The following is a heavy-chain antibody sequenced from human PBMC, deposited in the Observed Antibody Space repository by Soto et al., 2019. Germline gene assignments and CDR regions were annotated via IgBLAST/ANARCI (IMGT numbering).Heavy chain of an antibody. Sequence: LRLSCVVSGFSFNYAIIWVRQAPGKGQEWVSGITGGGSTEYAASVKGRFTISRDNSKNTVHLQMNSLRAEDTAMYYCAKDAVYNDGLWLVSDWGQGTMVTVYS. CDR3: AKDAVYNDGLWLVSD. D-gene: IGHD2-21*01. CDR2: ITGGGST. V-gene: IGHV3-23*01. CDR1: GFSFNYA. J-gene: IGHJ4*02.